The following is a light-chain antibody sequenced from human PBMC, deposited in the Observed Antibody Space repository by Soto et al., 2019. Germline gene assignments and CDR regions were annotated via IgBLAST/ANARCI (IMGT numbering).Light chain of an antibody. Sequence: EIVLTQSPATLSLWPGETAILSCRASQSVGSYLSWYQQKPGQAPRLLIYDSSLRAPGIPARFSGSGSGTDFPLTIISLEPEDLALYYCQQRSSWITFGQGTRLEIE. J-gene: IGKJ5*01. CDR3: QQRSSWIT. V-gene: IGKV3-11*01. CDR2: DSS. CDR1: QSVGSY.